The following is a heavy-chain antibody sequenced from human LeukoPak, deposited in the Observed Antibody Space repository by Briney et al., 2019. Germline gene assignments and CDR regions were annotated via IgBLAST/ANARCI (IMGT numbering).Heavy chain of an antibody. D-gene: IGHD3-10*02. CDR3: AEVGITMIGGV. J-gene: IGHJ6*04. V-gene: IGHV3-48*03. Sequence: GGSLRLSCAASGFPFSSYEMNWVRQAPGKGLAWVSYISSSGSTIYDADSVKGRFTISRDNAKNSLYLQMNSLRAEDTAVYYCAEVGITMIGGVWGKGTTVTISS. CDR1: GFPFSSYE. CDR2: ISSSGSTI.